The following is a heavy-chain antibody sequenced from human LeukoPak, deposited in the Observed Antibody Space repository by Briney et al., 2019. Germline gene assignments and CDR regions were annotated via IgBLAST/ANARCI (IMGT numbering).Heavy chain of an antibody. D-gene: IGHD3-10*01. CDR2: ISYDGSNK. Sequence: GGSLRLSCAASGFTFSSYGMPWVRQAPGKGLEWVAVISYDGSNKYYADSVKGRFTISRDNSKNTLYLQMNSLRAEDTAVYYCAKASIAGGSDYWGQGTLVTVSS. CDR3: AKASIAGGSDY. V-gene: IGHV3-30*18. CDR1: GFTFSSYG. J-gene: IGHJ4*02.